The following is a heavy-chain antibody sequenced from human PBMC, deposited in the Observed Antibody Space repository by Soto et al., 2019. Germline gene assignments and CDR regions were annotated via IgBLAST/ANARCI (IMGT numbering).Heavy chain of an antibody. V-gene: IGHV1-3*01. D-gene: IGHD5-18*01. J-gene: IGHJ4*02. CDR1: GYTFTSYA. CDR3: ARDPGYSYGYN. CDR2: INAGNGNT. Sequence: QVQLAQSGAEVKKPGASVKVSCKASGYTFTSYAMQWVRQAPGQRLEWMGWINAGNGNTKYSQKFQGRVTITRDTSASTAYMELSSLISEDTAVYYCARDPGYSYGYNWGQGTLVTVSS.